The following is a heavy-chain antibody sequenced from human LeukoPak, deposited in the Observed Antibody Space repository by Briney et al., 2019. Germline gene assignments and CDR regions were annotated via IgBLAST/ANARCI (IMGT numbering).Heavy chain of an antibody. D-gene: IGHD6-19*01. CDR3: ATYHYSSGTPDAFDI. CDR2: MNPNSGNT. V-gene: IGHV1-8*01. Sequence: ASVKVSCTASGYTFTSYDINWVRQATGQGLEWMGWMNPNSGNTGYAQKFQGRVTMTRNISISTAYMELSSLRSEDTAVYYCATYHYSSGTPDAFDIWGQGTMVTVSS. CDR1: GYTFTSYD. J-gene: IGHJ3*02.